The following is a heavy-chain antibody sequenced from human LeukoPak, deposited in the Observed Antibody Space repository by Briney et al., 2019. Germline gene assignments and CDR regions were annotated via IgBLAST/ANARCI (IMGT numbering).Heavy chain of an antibody. CDR2: INPSGGST. CDR1: GYTFTSYY. V-gene: IGHV1-46*01. D-gene: IGHD4-17*01. J-gene: IGHJ4*02. Sequence: ASVKVSCKASGYTFTSYYMHWVRQAPGQGLEWMGIINPSGGSTTYAQKFQSRVTMTRDTSTRTVYMELSSLRSEDTAVYYCARAYADYVPFDYWGQGTLVTVSS. CDR3: ARAYADYVPFDY.